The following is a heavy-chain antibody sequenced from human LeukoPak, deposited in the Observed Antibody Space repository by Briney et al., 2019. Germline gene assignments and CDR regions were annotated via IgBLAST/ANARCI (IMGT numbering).Heavy chain of an antibody. Sequence: SGTLSLTCAVYGGSFSGYYWAWIRQPPGKGLEWIGEINHSGSTTYNPSLKSRVTISVDMSKNQFSLKLNSVTAADTAIYYCATVALTGWPFDPWGQGTLVTVSS. CDR2: INHSGST. V-gene: IGHV4-34*01. J-gene: IGHJ5*02. CDR1: GGSFSGYY. CDR3: ATVALTGWPFDP. D-gene: IGHD7-27*01.